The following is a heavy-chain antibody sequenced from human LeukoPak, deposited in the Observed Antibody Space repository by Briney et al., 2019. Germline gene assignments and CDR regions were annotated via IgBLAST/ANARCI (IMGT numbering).Heavy chain of an antibody. Sequence: PSETLSLTCSVAGGSMSIYYWSWIRQPPGKGLEWIGYVSYSGSTTYNPSLKSRVTISVDTSKNHFSLKLSSVTAADTAVYYCARQYSYALDYWGQGTLVTVSS. D-gene: IGHD5-18*01. CDR3: ARQYSYALDY. CDR1: GGSMSIYY. V-gene: IGHV4-59*08. J-gene: IGHJ4*02. CDR2: VSYSGST.